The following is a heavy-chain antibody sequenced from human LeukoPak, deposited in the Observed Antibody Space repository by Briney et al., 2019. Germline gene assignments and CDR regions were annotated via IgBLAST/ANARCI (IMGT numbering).Heavy chain of an antibody. CDR3: AKLGAYSSSWYGFFDY. CDR1: GYSFSNYW. V-gene: IGHV5-51*01. Sequence: GESLKISCKGSGYSFSNYWIGWVRQMPGKGLEWMGIIYPGESETRYSPSVQGQVTISADKSITAAYLQWSSLKASDTAMYYCAKLGAYSSSWYGFFDYWGQGTLVAVSS. CDR2: IYPGESET. D-gene: IGHD6-13*01. J-gene: IGHJ4*02.